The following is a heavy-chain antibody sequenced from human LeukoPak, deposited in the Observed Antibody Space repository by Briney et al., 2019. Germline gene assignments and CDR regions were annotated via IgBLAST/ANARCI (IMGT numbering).Heavy chain of an antibody. D-gene: IGHD5-12*01. V-gene: IGHV7-4-1*02. J-gene: IGHJ6*03. CDR1: GYTFTSYA. CDR3: ARGDSGYDLYYYYYYMDV. CDR2: INTNTGNP. Sequence: ASVTVSCKASGYTFTSYAMNWVRQAPGQGLEWMGWINTNTGNPTYAQGFTGRFVFSLDTSVSTAHLQISSLKAEDTAVYYCARGDSGYDLYYYYYYMDVWGKGTTVTVSS.